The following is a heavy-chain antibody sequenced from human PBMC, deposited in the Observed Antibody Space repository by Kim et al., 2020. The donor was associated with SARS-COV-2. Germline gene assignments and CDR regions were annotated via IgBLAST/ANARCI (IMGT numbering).Heavy chain of an antibody. CDR2: ISSSSSYI. CDR1: GFTFSSYS. D-gene: IGHD3-10*01. Sequence: GGSLRLSCAASGFTFSSYSMNWVRQAPGKGLEWVSSISSSSSYIYYADSVKGRFTISRDNAKNSLYLQMNSLRAEDTAVYYCARDLLRLVVRGVIDYYGMDVWGQGTTVTVSS. V-gene: IGHV3-21*01. CDR3: ARDLLRLVVRGVIDYYGMDV. J-gene: IGHJ6*02.